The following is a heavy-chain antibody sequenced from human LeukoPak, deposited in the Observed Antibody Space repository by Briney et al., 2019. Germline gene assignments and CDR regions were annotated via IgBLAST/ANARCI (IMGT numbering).Heavy chain of an antibody. CDR3: ARDQHDGNHLDY. Sequence: PGGSLRLSCAASGFTLSSYRMHWVRQAPGKGLVWVSRINRDESTTSYADSVKGRFTISRDNAKNTLYLQMNSLRAEDTAIYYCARDQHDGNHLDYWGQGTLVTVSS. CDR1: GFTLSSYR. CDR2: INRDESTT. V-gene: IGHV3-74*01. D-gene: IGHD5-24*01. J-gene: IGHJ4*02.